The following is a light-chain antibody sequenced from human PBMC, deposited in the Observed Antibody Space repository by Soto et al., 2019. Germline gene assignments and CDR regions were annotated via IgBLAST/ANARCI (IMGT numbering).Light chain of an antibody. V-gene: IGKV3-15*01. J-gene: IGKJ4*01. Sequence: EIVMTQSPATLSVSLGEGVTLSCRASQSIRGDLAWYQQKPGQTPRLLIYGASTRATGVPARFSGSGSGTEFTLTISNLQSEDSAVYYCQQFNNWPLTFGGGTKVEIK. CDR2: GAS. CDR3: QQFNNWPLT. CDR1: QSIRGD.